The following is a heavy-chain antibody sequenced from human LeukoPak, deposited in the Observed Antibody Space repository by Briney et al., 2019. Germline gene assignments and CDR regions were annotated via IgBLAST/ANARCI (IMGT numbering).Heavy chain of an antibody. V-gene: IGHV3-43*02. CDR3: ARDSTTGDRNAFDI. D-gene: IGHD7-27*01. J-gene: IGHJ3*02. CDR1: GFTFDDYA. CDR2: ISGDGGST. Sequence: PGGSLRLSCAASGFTFDDYAMHWVRQAPGKGLEWVSLISGDGGSTYYADSVKGRFTISRDNSKNSLYLQMNSLRAEDTAVYYCARDSTTGDRNAFDIWGQGTMVTVSS.